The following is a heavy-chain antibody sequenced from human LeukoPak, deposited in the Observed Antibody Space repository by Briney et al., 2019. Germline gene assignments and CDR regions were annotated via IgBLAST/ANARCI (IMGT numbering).Heavy chain of an antibody. CDR3: ARVPGHLIPYGSGSYYINPTSNWFDP. CDR2: ISAYNGNT. CDR1: GYTFTSYG. Sequence: ASVKLSCKASGYTFTSYGISRVRQAPGQGLERMGGISAYNGNTNYTQKLQGRVTMTTDTSTSTAYMELRSLRSDDTAVYYCARVPGHLIPYGSGSYYINPTSNWFDPWGQGTLVTVSS. J-gene: IGHJ5*02. V-gene: IGHV1-18*01. D-gene: IGHD3-10*01.